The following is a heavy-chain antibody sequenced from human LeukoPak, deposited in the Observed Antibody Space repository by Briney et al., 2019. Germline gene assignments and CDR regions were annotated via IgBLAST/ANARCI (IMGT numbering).Heavy chain of an antibody. CDR1: GFTFSNYA. CDR2: IRGNGGKT. D-gene: IGHD2-15*01. V-gene: IGHV3-23*01. CDR3: ARALYCSGGTCYKKSDDY. J-gene: IGHJ4*02. Sequence: GGSLRLSCVASGFTFSNYAMTWVRQAPGKGLEWVSSIRGNGGKTFYTDSVKGRFTISRDNSRSTLYLQMNSLRAEDTAVYYCARALYCSGGTCYKKSDDYWGQGTLVTVSS.